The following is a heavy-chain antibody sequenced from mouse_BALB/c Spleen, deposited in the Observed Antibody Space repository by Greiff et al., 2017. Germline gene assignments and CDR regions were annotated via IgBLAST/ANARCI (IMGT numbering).Heavy chain of an antibody. Sequence: EVQLQQSGPELVKPGASVKISCKASGYSFTGYFMNWVMQSHGKSLEWIGRINPYNGDTFYNQKFKGKATLTVDKSSSTAHMELRSLASEDSAVYNCARSNGNYDYYAMDYWGQGTSVTVSS. CDR2: INPYNGDT. D-gene: IGHD2-1*01. V-gene: IGHV1-20*02. CDR3: ARSNGNYDYYAMDY. J-gene: IGHJ4*01. CDR1: GYSFTGYF.